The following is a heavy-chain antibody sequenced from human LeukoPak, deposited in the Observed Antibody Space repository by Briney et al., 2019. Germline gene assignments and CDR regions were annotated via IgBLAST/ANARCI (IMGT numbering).Heavy chain of an antibody. CDR3: ARGRLQLWSFPLPYNHYAIDV. CDR2: IYYSGST. J-gene: IGHJ6*02. V-gene: IGHV4-30-4*01. D-gene: IGHD5-18*01. CDR1: GGSISSGDYY. Sequence: SQTLSLTCTVSGGSISSGDYYWSWIRQPPGKGLEWIGYIYYSGSTYYNPSLKSRVTISVDTSKNQFSLNVRSVTDADTAVYFCARGRLQLWSFPLPYNHYAIDVWGQGATVTVSS.